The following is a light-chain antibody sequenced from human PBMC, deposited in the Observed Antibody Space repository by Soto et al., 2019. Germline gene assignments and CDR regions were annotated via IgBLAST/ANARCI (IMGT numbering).Light chain of an antibody. V-gene: IGKV4-1*01. Sequence: DIVMTQSPDSLAVSLGERATINCKSSQSVLYSSNNKNYLTWYQQKPGQPPKLLISWASTRESGVPDRFSGGGSGTTFTLTISSLQAEDVAVYYCQQYYSTPYTFGQGTKLEIK. CDR3: QQYYSTPYT. J-gene: IGKJ2*01. CDR2: WAS. CDR1: QSVLYSSNNKNY.